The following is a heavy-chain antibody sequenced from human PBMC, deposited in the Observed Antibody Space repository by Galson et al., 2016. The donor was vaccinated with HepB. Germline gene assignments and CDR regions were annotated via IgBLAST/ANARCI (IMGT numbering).Heavy chain of an antibody. Sequence: SETLSLTCTVSGGSIRSTSYHWGWIRQPPGKGLEWIGSIYYSWSTYYNPSLKSRVTISVDTSKNHFSLRLSSVTAADTAVYYCARQGYCSSSMCSHTKFDPWGQGTLVTVSS. D-gene: IGHD2-2*01. V-gene: IGHV4-39*01. CDR1: GGSIRSTSYH. CDR2: IYYSWST. J-gene: IGHJ5*02. CDR3: ARQGYCSSSMCSHTKFDP.